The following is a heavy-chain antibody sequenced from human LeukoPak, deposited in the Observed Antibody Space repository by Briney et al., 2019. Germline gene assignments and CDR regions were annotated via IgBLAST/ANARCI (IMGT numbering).Heavy chain of an antibody. CDR2: IYHSGST. V-gene: IGHV4-4*02. Sequence: SENLSLTCAVSVSSISSSHRWSWVRQPPGKGLEWTGEIYHSGSTNYNPSLKSRVTISVDKSKNQFSLKLSSVTAADTAVYYCAREHSSGAPLDYWGQGTLVTVSS. J-gene: IGHJ4*02. D-gene: IGHD6-19*01. CDR3: AREHSSGAPLDY. CDR1: VSSISSSHR.